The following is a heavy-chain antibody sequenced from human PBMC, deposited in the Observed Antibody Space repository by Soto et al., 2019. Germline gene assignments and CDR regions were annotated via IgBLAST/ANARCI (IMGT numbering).Heavy chain of an antibody. J-gene: IGHJ4*02. CDR3: ARENGDYAPPDY. Sequence: GGSLRLSCAASGFTFSSYSMNWVRQAPGKGLEWVSSISSSSSYIYYADSVKGRFTISRDNAKNSLYLQMNSLGAEDTAVYYCARENGDYAPPDYWGQGTLVTVSS. CDR1: GFTFSSYS. CDR2: ISSSSSYI. D-gene: IGHD4-17*01. V-gene: IGHV3-21*01.